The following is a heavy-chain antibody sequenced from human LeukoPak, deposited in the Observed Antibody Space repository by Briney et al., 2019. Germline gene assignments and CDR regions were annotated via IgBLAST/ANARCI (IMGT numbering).Heavy chain of an antibody. CDR3: ARDPINIATAGKGFDY. J-gene: IGHJ4*02. Sequence: GGSLRLSCAASGFTFINYAMTWVRQAPGKALEWVSGISGSSGITFYADSVKGRFTISRDNAKNSLYLQMNSLRAEDTAVYYCARDPINIATAGKGFDYWGQGTLVTVSS. V-gene: IGHV3-23*01. CDR1: GFTFINYA. D-gene: IGHD6-13*01. CDR2: ISGSSGIT.